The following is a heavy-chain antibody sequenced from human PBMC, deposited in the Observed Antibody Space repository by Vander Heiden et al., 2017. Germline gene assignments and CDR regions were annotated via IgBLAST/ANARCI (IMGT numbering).Heavy chain of an antibody. CDR3: ARDLGYSGSYLDY. J-gene: IGHJ4*02. Sequence: QVQLVESGGGLVKPGGSLRLCCAASGFTFSDYYMSWIRQAPGKGLEWVSNIRSSGSTKYNADSVKGRFTISRDNAKNSLYLQMNSLRAEDTAVYYCARDLGYSGSYLDYRGQGTLVTVSS. CDR1: GFTFSDYY. CDR2: IRSSGSTK. D-gene: IGHD1-26*01. V-gene: IGHV3-11*01.